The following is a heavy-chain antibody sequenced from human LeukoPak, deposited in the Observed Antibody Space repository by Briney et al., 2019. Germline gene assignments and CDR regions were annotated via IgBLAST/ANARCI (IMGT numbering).Heavy chain of an antibody. Sequence: SETLSLTCTVSGGSISSYYWSWIRQPPGKGLEWIGYIYHSGSTYYNPSLKSRVTISVDRSKNQFSLKLSSVTAADTAVYYCARGDPGDYWGQGTLVTVSS. V-gene: IGHV4-59*12. D-gene: IGHD2-21*02. CDR1: GGSISSYY. CDR3: ARGDPGDY. CDR2: IYHSGST. J-gene: IGHJ4*02.